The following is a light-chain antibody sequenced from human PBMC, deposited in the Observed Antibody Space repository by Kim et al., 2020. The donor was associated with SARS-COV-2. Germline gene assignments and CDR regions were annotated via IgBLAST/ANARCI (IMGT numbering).Light chain of an antibody. CDR3: QSYDSSLSAYVV. CDR2: GNS. J-gene: IGLJ2*01. V-gene: IGLV1-40*01. Sequence: VTITCTGSSSNIGAGYDVHWYQQLPGTAPKHLIYGNSNRPSGVPDRFSGSKSGTSASLAITGLQAEDEADYYCQSYDSSLSAYVVFGGGTQLTVL. CDR1: SSNIGAGYD.